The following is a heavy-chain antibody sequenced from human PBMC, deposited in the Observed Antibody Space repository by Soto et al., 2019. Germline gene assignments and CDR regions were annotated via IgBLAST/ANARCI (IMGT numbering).Heavy chain of an antibody. Sequence: EVQLLESGGGLVQSGGSLRVSCAASGFTSSHYAMSWVRQAPGKGLEWVSSIIGSGGRAYYADSVQGRFTISRDNSKNMLYLQMDSLRAEDTAIYYCAKELMLAAGSWLTSDQPYYGMDVWGQGTTVTVSS. CDR2: IIGSGGRA. V-gene: IGHV3-23*01. CDR3: AKELMLAAGSWLTSDQPYYGMDV. J-gene: IGHJ6*02. D-gene: IGHD6-13*01. CDR1: GFTSSHYA.